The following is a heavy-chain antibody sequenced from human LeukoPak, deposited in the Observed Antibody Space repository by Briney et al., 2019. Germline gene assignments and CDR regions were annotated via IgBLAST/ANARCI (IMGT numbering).Heavy chain of an antibody. CDR1: GFPFSSYW. J-gene: IGHJ5*01. CDR3: ARDNWVDC. CDR2: IDTSSTTM. V-gene: IGHV3-48*04. Sequence: GGSLRLSCAASGFPFSSYWMTWVRQAPGKGLEWVSFIDTSSTTMYYTDSVKGRFTISRDNAKNSLYLQMNSLKVEDTAIYYCARDNWVDCWGQGTLVTVSS.